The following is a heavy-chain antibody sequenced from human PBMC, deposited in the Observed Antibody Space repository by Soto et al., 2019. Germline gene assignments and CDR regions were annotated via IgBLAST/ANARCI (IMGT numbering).Heavy chain of an antibody. CDR3: ARERAIAATGTFYY. CDR2: TSYDGENK. Sequence: QVHLVESGGGVVQPGGSLRLSCAASGFTFSNFAMHWVRQAPGKGLEWVAVTSYDGENKDYADSVKGRFTISRDNSKNTLFLQMNSLRPEDTAVYYCARERAIAATGTFYYWGQGTLVTVSS. CDR1: GFTFSNFA. J-gene: IGHJ4*02. D-gene: IGHD6-13*01. V-gene: IGHV3-30*04.